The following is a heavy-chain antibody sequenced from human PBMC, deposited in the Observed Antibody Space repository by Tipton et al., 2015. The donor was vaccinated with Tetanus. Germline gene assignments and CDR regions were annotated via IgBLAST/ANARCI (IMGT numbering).Heavy chain of an antibody. V-gene: IGHV4-39*07. D-gene: IGHD1-26*01. CDR2: IFYSGST. J-gene: IGHJ4*02. Sequence: GLVKPSETLSLTCTVSGGSVSSSTYYWAWIRQPPGKGLEWIGTIFYSGSTYYSPSLKSRVTTSIDSSKNQLSLKLSSVTAADTAVYYCANHPGAKTQFDYWGQGTLVTVSS. CDR3: ANHPGAKTQFDY. CDR1: GGSVSSSTYY.